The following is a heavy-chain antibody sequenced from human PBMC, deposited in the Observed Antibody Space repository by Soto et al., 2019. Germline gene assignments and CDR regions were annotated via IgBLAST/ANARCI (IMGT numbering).Heavy chain of an antibody. Sequence: QLLESGGGLVQTGGSLSLSCAASGFTFSSYGMSWVRQAAGKGLEWVSVISGSGGSTYYADSVKGRFTISRDNSKNMLYLQMNSLRAEDTAVYYCARTLHNWNYIPEYWGRGTLVTVSS. V-gene: IGHV3-23*01. CDR3: ARTLHNWNYIPEY. CDR2: ISGSGGST. CDR1: GFTFSSYG. D-gene: IGHD1-7*01. J-gene: IGHJ4*02.